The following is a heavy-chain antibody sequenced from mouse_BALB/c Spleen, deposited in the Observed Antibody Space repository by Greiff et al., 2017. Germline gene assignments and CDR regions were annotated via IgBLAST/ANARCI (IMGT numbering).Heavy chain of an antibody. CDR3: ARVGMITTPFAN. D-gene: IGHD2-4*01. Sequence: EVNLVESGGGLVKPGGSLQLSCAASGFTFSSYAMSWVRQSPEKRLEWVAEISSGGSYTYYPDTVTGRFTISRDNAKNTLYLEMSSLRSEDTAMYDGARVGMITTPFANWGQGKLVTV. V-gene: IGHV5-9-4*01. CDR1: GFTFSSYA. CDR2: ISSGGSYT. J-gene: IGHJ3*01.